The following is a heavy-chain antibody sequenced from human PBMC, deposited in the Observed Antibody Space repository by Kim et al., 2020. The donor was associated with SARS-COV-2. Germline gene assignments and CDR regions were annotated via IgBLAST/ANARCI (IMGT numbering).Heavy chain of an antibody. Sequence: ASVKVSCKASGYTFTSYDINWVRQATGQGLEWMGWMNPNSGNTGYAQKFQGRVTMTRNTSISTAYMELSSLRSEDTAVYYCARAEDIVVVPAAIPVLYYYGMDVWGQGTTVTVSS. J-gene: IGHJ6*02. CDR2: MNPNSGNT. V-gene: IGHV1-8*01. CDR3: ARAEDIVVVPAAIPVLYYYGMDV. D-gene: IGHD2-2*02. CDR1: GYTFTSYD.